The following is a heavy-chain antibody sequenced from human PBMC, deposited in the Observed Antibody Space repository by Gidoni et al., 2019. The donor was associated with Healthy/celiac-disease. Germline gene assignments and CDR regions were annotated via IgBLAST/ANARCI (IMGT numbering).Heavy chain of an antibody. D-gene: IGHD6-19*01. CDR1: RGSISSSSYY. CDR2: IYYLGST. Sequence: QLQLQESGPGMVKPSETLSLTCTVSRGSISSSSYYWGWICQPPGKGLVWIGCIYYLGSTYYNPSLKSRVTISVDTSKNQFSLKLSSVTAADTAVYYCARGTYSSGWYGYFDYWGQGTLVTVSS. V-gene: IGHV4-39*07. CDR3: ARGTYSSGWYGYFDY. J-gene: IGHJ4*02.